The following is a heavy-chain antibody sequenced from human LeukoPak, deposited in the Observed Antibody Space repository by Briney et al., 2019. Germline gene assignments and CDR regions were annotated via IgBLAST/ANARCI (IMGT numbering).Heavy chain of an antibody. CDR2: ITGNSGTR. D-gene: IGHD4-17*01. V-gene: IGHV3-23*01. Sequence: GGSLRLFCAGSGFSFTNYAMIRVRQAPGKGLEWVSAITGNSGTRIYADSVKGRLTISRDNSKNTLYLQMNSLRGEDTAVYYCARDPNGDYIGAFDFQRWGQGTQVTVSS. J-gene: IGHJ1*01. CDR3: ARDPNGDYIGAFDFQR. CDR1: GFSFTNYA.